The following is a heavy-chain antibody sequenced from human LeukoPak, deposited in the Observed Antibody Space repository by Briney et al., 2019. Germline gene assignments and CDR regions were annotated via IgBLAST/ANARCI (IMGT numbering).Heavy chain of an antibody. J-gene: IGHJ4*02. CDR1: GGSISSGSYY. V-gene: IGHV4-61*02. CDR3: ARVNQWELHY. CDR2: IYTSGST. Sequence: SQTLSLTCTVSGGSISSGSYYWSWIRQPAGKGLEWIGRIYTSGSTNYNPSFKSRVTISVDTSKNQFSLKLSSVTAADTAVYYCARVNQWELHYWGQGTLVTVSS. D-gene: IGHD1-26*01.